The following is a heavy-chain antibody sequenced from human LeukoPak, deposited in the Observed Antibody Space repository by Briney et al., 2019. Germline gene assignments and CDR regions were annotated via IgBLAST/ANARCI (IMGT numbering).Heavy chain of an antibody. CDR2: IYHSGST. CDR3: ARLPRGYGDNFDY. J-gene: IGHJ4*02. Sequence: PSETLSLTCTVSGYSISSGYYWGWIRQPPGKGLEWIGSIYHSGSTYYNPSLKSRVTISVDTSKNQFSLKLSSVTAADTAVYYCARLPRGYGDNFDYWGQGTLVTVSS. V-gene: IGHV4-38-2*02. D-gene: IGHD4-17*01. CDR1: GYSISSGYY.